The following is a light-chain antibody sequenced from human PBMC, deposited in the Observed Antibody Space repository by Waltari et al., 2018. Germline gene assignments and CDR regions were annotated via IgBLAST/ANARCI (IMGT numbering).Light chain of an antibody. CDR3: AAWDDSLNDFV. CDR2: SNN. Sequence: QSVLTQPPSASGTPGQRVTISCSGSNSNLGSNTVSWYQQLPGTAPKLLVYSNNQRPLGVPCRFSGSKSRAKASLAISGLQSEDEADYYCAAWDDSLNDFVFGAGTKVTVL. CDR1: NSNLGSNT. V-gene: IGLV1-44*01. J-gene: IGLJ1*01.